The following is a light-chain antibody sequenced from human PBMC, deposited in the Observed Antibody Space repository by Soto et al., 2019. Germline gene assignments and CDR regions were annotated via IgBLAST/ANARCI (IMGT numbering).Light chain of an antibody. V-gene: IGLV1-40*01. J-gene: IGLJ1*01. CDR2: GNI. CDR3: QSYDSSLSADYV. CDR1: SSNIGAGYD. Sequence: QSVLTQPPSVSGAPGQRVTISCTGSSSNIGAGYDVHWYQQLPGTAPKLLIYGNINRPSGVPDRFSGSKSGTLASLAITGLQAEDEADYYCQSYDSSLSADYVFGPGTKVTVL.